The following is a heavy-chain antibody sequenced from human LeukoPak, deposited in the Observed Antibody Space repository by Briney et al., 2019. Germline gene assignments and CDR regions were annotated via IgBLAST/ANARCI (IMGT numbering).Heavy chain of an antibody. V-gene: IGHV4-61*02. Sequence: SETLSLTCTVSGGSISSGSYYWSWIRQPAGKELEWIGRIYTSGSTNYNPSLKSRVTISVDTSKNQFSLKLSSVTAADTAVYYCARFSGMGNFDYWGQGTLVTVSS. CDR3: ARFSGMGNFDY. CDR2: IYTSGST. CDR1: GGSISSGSYY. D-gene: IGHD1-14*01. J-gene: IGHJ4*02.